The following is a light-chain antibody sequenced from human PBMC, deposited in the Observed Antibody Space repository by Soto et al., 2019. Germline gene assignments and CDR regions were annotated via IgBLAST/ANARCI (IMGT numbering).Light chain of an antibody. J-gene: IGKJ4*01. CDR3: QQYGSSTLT. Sequence: EIVMTQSPATLSVSPGERSTLSCRASQSVGNNLAWYQQKPGQAPRLIIYGAYTRATGIPARFSGSGSGTDFTLTISSLKYEDFAVYYCQQYGSSTLTFGGGTKVDIK. CDR1: QSVGNN. CDR2: GAY. V-gene: IGKV3-15*01.